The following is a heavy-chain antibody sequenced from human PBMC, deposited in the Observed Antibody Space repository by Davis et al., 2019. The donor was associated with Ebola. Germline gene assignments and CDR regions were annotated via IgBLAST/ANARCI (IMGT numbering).Heavy chain of an antibody. D-gene: IGHD5-18*01. Sequence: PGGSLRLSCTASGFTFGDYAMSWFRQAPGKGLEWVGFIRSKAYGGTTEYAASVKGRFTISRDDSKSIAYLQMNSLKTEDTAVYYCTRAAAYVDTALGRAFDIWGQGTMVTVSS. CDR2: IRSKAYGGTT. CDR3: TRAAAYVDTALGRAFDI. J-gene: IGHJ3*02. CDR1: GFTFGDYA. V-gene: IGHV3-49*03.